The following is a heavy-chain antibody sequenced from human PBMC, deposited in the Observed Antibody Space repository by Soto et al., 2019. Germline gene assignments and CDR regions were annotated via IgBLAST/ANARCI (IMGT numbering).Heavy chain of an antibody. CDR1: GFTFSSYA. Sequence: PGGSLRLSCAASGFTFSSYAMHWVRQAPGKGLEWVAVISYDGSNKYYADSVKGRFTISRDNSKNTLYLQMNSLRAEDTAVYYCARDSTNGVADFDYWGQGTLVTVSS. CDR2: ISYDGSNK. D-gene: IGHD2-8*01. J-gene: IGHJ4*02. V-gene: IGHV3-30-3*01. CDR3: ARDSTNGVADFDY.